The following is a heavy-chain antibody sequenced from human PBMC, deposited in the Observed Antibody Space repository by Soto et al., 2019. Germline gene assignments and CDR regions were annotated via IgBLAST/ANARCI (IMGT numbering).Heavy chain of an antibody. CDR1: GGTFSSYA. V-gene: IGHV1-69*12. D-gene: IGHD5-18*01. CDR3: ARDPGALWDIAMVTGGLGAFDI. J-gene: IGHJ3*02. CDR2: IIPIFGTA. Sequence: QVQLVQSGAEVKKPGSSVKVSCKASGGTFSSYAISWVRQAPGQGLEWMGGIIPIFGTANYAQKFQGRVTITADESTSTAYMELRSLRAEDTAVYYCARDPGALWDIAMVTGGLGAFDIWGQGTMVTVSS.